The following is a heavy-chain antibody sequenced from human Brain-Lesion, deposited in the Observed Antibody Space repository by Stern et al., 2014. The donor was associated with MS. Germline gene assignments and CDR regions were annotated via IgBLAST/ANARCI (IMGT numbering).Heavy chain of an antibody. V-gene: IGHV1-2*04. CDR3: ATYYYDSTGYNDF. CDR2: ISPKSGGT. J-gene: IGHJ4*02. Sequence: MQLVESGAEVKKPGASVKVSCKASGYTFTGYYMHWVRQAPGQGLERMGWISPKSGGTNYAQKFQGWVTMTRDTSINTAYMELSRLRSDDTAVYYCATYYYDSTGYNDFWGQGTLVTVSS. D-gene: IGHD3-22*01. CDR1: GYTFTGYY.